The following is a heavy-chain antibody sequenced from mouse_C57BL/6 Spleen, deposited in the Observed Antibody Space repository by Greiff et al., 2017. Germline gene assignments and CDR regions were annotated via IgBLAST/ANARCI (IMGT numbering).Heavy chain of an antibody. CDR3: AGITTDYYAMDY. V-gene: IGHV5-4*01. Sequence: EVQLVESGGGLVKPGGSLKLSCAASGFTFSSYAMSWVRQTPEKRLEWVATISDGGSYTYYPDNVKGRFTISRDNAKNNLYLQMSHLKSEDTAMYYCAGITTDYYAMDYWGQGTSVTVSS. CDR1: GFTFSSYA. D-gene: IGHD2-4*01. J-gene: IGHJ4*01. CDR2: ISDGGSYT.